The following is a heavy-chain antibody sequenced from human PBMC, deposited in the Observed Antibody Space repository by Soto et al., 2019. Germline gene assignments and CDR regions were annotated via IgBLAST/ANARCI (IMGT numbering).Heavy chain of an antibody. Sequence: EVQLLESGGGLVQPGGSLRLSCAASGFTFSSYAMSWVRQAPGKGLEWVSAISGSGGSTYYADSVKGRFTISRDNSRKTLYLQMNSLRPEDTAVYYCAKDSARGYTGYFDYWGQGTLVTVSS. CDR1: GFTFSSYA. CDR2: ISGSGGST. CDR3: AKDSARGYTGYFDY. D-gene: IGHD5-12*01. J-gene: IGHJ4*02. V-gene: IGHV3-23*01.